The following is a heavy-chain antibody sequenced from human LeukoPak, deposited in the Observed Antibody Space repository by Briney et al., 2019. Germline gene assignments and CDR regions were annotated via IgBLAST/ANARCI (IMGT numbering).Heavy chain of an antibody. Sequence: GGSLRLSCAASGFTFSSYNMNWVRQAPGKGLEWVSSISSSSSYIYYADSVRGRFTISRDNAKNSLYLQINSLRAEDTAVYYCARDKSGYSYGEPYYFWGQGTLVTVSS. J-gene: IGHJ4*02. V-gene: IGHV3-21*01. CDR2: ISSSSSYI. CDR3: ARDKSGYSYGEPYYF. D-gene: IGHD5-18*01. CDR1: GFTFSSYN.